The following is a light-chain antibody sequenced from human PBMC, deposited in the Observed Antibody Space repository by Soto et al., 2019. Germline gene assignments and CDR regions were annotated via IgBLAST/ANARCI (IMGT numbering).Light chain of an antibody. Sequence: EIVLTQSPGTLSLSPGERATLSCRASQSVSSSYLAWYQQKPGQAPRLLIYGTSSRATAIPDRFSGSGAGTDFTLTVSVLEPEDFAVYYCQGYCSSSWTFGQGTNVEIK. J-gene: IGKJ1*01. V-gene: IGKV3-20*01. CDR1: QSVSSSY. CDR2: GTS. CDR3: QGYCSSSWT.